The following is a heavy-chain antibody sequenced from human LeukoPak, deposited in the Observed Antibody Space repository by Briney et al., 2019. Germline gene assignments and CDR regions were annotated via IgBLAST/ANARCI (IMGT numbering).Heavy chain of an antibody. V-gene: IGHV1-69*05. Sequence: SVKVSCKASGGTFSSYAISWVRQAPGQGLEWMGGIIPIFGTANYAQKFQGRVTITTDESTSTAYMELSSLRSEDTAVYYCASGAAVRGYGDYRGAFDIWGQGTMVTVSS. J-gene: IGHJ3*02. CDR2: IIPIFGTA. D-gene: IGHD4-17*01. CDR3: ASGAAVRGYGDYRGAFDI. CDR1: GGTFSSYA.